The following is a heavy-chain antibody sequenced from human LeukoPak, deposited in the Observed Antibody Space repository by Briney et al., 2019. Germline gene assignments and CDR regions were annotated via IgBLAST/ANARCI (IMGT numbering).Heavy chain of an antibody. CDR3: AREASQSGLDV. CDR2: INPNSGGT. CDR1: GYALSGYY. Sequence: ASVKVSCKASGYALSGYYMHWVRQAPGQGLEWMGRINPNSGGTNYSQTFQGRVTMTSNTSISTACMELIRLTSDDTAVYFCAREASQSGLDVWGQGTTVTVSS. J-gene: IGHJ6*02. V-gene: IGHV1-2*06. D-gene: IGHD2-21*01.